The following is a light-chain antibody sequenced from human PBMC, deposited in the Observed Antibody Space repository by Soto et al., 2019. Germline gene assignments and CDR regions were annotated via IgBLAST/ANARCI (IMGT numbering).Light chain of an antibody. Sequence: DIQMTQSPSTLSASVGDRVTITCRASESIRSWLAWYQQKPGKAPKFLIYDASTLESGVPSRFSGSGSGTEFTLTISSVQPDDFATYYCQQYYSFPPSFGPGTKVDIK. CDR2: DAS. CDR1: ESIRSW. V-gene: IGKV1-5*01. J-gene: IGKJ3*01. CDR3: QQYYSFPPS.